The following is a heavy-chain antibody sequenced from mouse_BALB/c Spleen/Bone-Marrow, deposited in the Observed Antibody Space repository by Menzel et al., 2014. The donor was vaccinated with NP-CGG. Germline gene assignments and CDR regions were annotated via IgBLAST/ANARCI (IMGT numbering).Heavy chain of an antibody. CDR3: ARHHRYAYYFDY. CDR1: GYTFTNSW. Sequence: QVQLQQSGSVLVRPGASVKLSCKASGYTFTNSWIHWAKQRPGQGLEWIGEIHPNSGNTNFNEKFKVKATLTVDTSSSTAYVDLSSLTAGDSAVYYCARHHRYAYYFDYWGQGTTLTVSS. CDR2: IHPNSGNT. D-gene: IGHD2-14*01. V-gene: IGHV1S130*01. J-gene: IGHJ2*01.